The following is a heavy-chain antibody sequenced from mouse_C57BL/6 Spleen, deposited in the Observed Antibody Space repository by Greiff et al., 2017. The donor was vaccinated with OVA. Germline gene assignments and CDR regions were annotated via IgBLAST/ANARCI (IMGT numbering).Heavy chain of an antibody. V-gene: IGHV7-3*01. J-gene: IGHJ2*01. CDR3: ARDYYGSIDY. D-gene: IGHD1-1*01. CDR1: GFTFTDYY. Sequence: EVKVVESGGGLVQPGGSLSLSCAASGFTFTDYYMSWVRQPPGKALEWLGFIRNKANGYTTEYSASVKGRFTISRDNSQSILYLQMNALRAEDSATYYCARDYYGSIDYWGQGTTLTVSS. CDR2: IRNKANGYTT.